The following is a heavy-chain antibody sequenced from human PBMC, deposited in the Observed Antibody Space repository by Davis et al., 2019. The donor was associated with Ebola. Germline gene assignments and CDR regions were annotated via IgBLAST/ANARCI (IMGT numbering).Heavy chain of an antibody. D-gene: IGHD3-22*01. CDR3: VRDRHDTSGYGF. CDR2: IYTSGST. J-gene: IGHJ4*02. V-gene: IGHV4-61*09. Sequence: SETLSLTCSVSGDSITSAYFSWTWVRQPAGKGLEWIGHIYTSGSTNYNPSLKSRVTISVDTFNNQFSLKLTSVTAADTAVYYCVRDRHDTSGYGFWGQGTLVTVSS. CDR1: GDSITSAYFS.